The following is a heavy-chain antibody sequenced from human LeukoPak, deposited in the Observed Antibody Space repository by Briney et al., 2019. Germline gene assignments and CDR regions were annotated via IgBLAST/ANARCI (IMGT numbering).Heavy chain of an antibody. CDR1: GGSISSYY. CDR3: ARIMVAVAGTISAFDI. D-gene: IGHD6-19*01. J-gene: IGHJ3*02. Sequence: TSETLSLTCTVSGGSISSYYWSWIRQPPGKGLEWIGYIYYSGSTNYNPSLKSRVTISVDTSNNQFSLKLSSVTAADTAVYYCARIMVAVAGTISAFDIWGQGTMVTVSS. V-gene: IGHV4-59*01. CDR2: IYYSGST.